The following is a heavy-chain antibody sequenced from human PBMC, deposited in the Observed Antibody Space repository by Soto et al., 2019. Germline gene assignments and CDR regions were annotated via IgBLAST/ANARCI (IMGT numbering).Heavy chain of an antibody. CDR3: ARNDTSRQYSDY. D-gene: IGHD3-22*01. CDR2: ISVNSGTT. V-gene: IGHV1-18*01. Sequence: ASVKVSCKASGYNFNTYGITWVRQAPGQGLEWMGWISVNSGTTNYAQKIQGRVTMTTDTSSSTAFMELRSLRSDDTAVYYCARNDTSRQYSDYWGQGTLVTVSS. J-gene: IGHJ4*02. CDR1: GYNFNTYG.